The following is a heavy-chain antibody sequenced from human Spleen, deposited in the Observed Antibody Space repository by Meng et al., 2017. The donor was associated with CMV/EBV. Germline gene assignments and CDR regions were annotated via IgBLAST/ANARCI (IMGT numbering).Heavy chain of an antibody. V-gene: IGHV3-23*03. CDR3: AKVFNFWSGYFRP. J-gene: IGHJ5*02. D-gene: IGHD3-3*01. CDR1: GFTFSTYA. CDR2: IYRGGSST. Sequence: GGSLRLSCAASGFTFSTYAMSWVRQTPGKELEWVSAIYRGGSSTSYLDSVKGRFTISRDDSRNTLYLQMNSLRAEDTAVYYCAKVFNFWSGYFRPWGQGTLVTVSS.